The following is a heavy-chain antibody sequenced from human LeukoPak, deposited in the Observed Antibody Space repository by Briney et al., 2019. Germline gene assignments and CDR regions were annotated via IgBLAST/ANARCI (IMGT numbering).Heavy chain of an antibody. CDR2: IYISGST. CDR3: ARDARDGYNSNLDY. V-gene: IGHV4-61*09. D-gene: IGHD5-24*01. Sequence: PSDTLSLTCTVSGGSISSGSYYWSWIRQPAGKGLEGSGHIYISGSTNYNPSLKSRVTISVDTSKNQFSLKLNSVTAADTAVYFCARDARDGYNSNLDYWGQGALVTVSS. CDR1: GGSISSGSYY. J-gene: IGHJ4*02.